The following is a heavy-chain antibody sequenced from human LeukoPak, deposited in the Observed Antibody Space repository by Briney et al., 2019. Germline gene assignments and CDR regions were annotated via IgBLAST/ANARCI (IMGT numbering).Heavy chain of an antibody. CDR2: IIPIFGTA. Sequence: SVKVSCKASGYTFTRYYMHWVRQAPGQGLEWMGGIIPIFGTANYAQKFQGRVTITADESTSTAYMELSSLRSEDTAVYYCAGGWGTRHIVVPPQGHYYYMDVWGKGTTVTISS. V-gene: IGHV1-69*13. D-gene: IGHD2-21*01. CDR3: AGGWGTRHIVVPPQGHYYYMDV. J-gene: IGHJ6*03. CDR1: GYTFTRYY.